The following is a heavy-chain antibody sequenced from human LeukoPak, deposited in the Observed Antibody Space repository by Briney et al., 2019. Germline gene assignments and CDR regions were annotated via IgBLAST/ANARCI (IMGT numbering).Heavy chain of an antibody. J-gene: IGHJ3*02. CDR2: IRYDGSNK. CDR1: GFTFSSYG. Sequence: GGSLRLSCAASGFTFSSYGMHWVRQAPGKGLEWVAFIRYDGSNKYYADSVKGRFTISRDNSKNTLYLQMNSLRAEDTAVYYCAKDSPPTELWFGELAGAFDIWGQGTMVTVSS. V-gene: IGHV3-30*02. D-gene: IGHD3-10*01. CDR3: AKDSPPTELWFGELAGAFDI.